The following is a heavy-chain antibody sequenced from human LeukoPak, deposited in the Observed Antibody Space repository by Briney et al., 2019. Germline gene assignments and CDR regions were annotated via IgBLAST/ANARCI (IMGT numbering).Heavy chain of an antibody. V-gene: IGHV3-33*01. Sequence: GGSLRLSCAASGFTFSSYGMHWVRQAPGKGLEWVAVIWYDGSNKYYADSVKGRLTISRDNSKNTLYLQMNSLRAEDTAVYYCARGTPPTAYNWNYAAVPNDYWGQGTLVTVFS. D-gene: IGHD1-7*01. CDR2: IWYDGSNK. CDR1: GFTFSSYG. CDR3: ARGTPPTAYNWNYAAVPNDY. J-gene: IGHJ4*02.